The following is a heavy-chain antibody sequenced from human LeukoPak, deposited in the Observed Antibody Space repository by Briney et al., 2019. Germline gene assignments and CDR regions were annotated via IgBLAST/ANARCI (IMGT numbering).Heavy chain of an antibody. CDR2: ISGSGGST. V-gene: IGHV3-23*01. Sequence: GGSLRLSCAASGFTFSSYAMSWVRQAPGKGLEWVSAISGSGGSTYYAESVKGRFTISRDNSKNTLYLQMNSLRAEDTAVYYCAKDPVGANGVGAFDIWGQGTMVTVSS. D-gene: IGHD1-26*01. CDR3: AKDPVGANGVGAFDI. CDR1: GFTFSSYA. J-gene: IGHJ3*02.